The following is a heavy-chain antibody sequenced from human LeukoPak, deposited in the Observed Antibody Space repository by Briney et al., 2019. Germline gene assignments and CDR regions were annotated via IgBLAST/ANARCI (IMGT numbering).Heavy chain of an antibody. V-gene: IGHV4-30-4*08. CDR1: SGSISSGDYY. CDR3: ARLGTAPFYY. CDR2: ISYTGTT. J-gene: IGHJ4*02. Sequence: PSQTLSLTCTVSSGSISSGDYYWSWIRQPPGKGLEWIGYISYTGTTYYNPSLKSRVTISEDTSKNLFSLELNSVSAADTAVYYCARLGTAPFYYWGQGTLVTVSS. D-gene: IGHD2-21*02.